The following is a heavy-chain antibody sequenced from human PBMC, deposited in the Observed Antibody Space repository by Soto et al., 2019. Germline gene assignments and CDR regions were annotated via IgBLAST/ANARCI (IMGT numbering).Heavy chain of an antibody. CDR2: ISSSGSIK. CDR1: GFTLSDYY. Sequence: TGGSLRLSCAASGFTLSDYYMSWIRQAPGKGLEWISYISSSGSIKYYADSVKGRFTISRDNAKNSLYVQMNSLRAEDTAVYYCARDLAAAGNFGFDIWGQGTKVTVSS. D-gene: IGHD6-13*01. CDR3: ARDLAAAGNFGFDI. V-gene: IGHV3-11*01. J-gene: IGHJ3*02.